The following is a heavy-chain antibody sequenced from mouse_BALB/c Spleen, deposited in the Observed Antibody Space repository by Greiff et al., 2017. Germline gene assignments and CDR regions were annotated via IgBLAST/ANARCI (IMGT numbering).Heavy chain of an antibody. V-gene: IGHV1S29*02. D-gene: IGHD2-14*01. CDR3: ARGVRRGSYWYFDV. CDR1: GYTFTDYN. J-gene: IGHJ1*01. CDR2: IYPYNGGT. Sequence: VQLQQSGPELVKPGASVKISCKASGYTFTDYNMHWVKQSHGKSLEWIGYIYPYNGGTGYNQKFKSKATLTVDNSSSTAYMELRSLTSEDSAVYYCARGVRRGSYWYFDVWGAGTTVTVSS.